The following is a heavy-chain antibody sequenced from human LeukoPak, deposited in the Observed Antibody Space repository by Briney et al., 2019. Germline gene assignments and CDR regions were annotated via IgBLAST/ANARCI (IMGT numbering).Heavy chain of an antibody. V-gene: IGHV3-21*01. J-gene: IGHJ4*02. CDR3: ARAARYSGYEYPSDY. CDR1: GFTFSSHS. Sequence: GGSLRLSCAASGFTFSSHSMNWVRQAPRKGLEWVSSISSSSSYIYYADSVKGRFTISRDNAKNSLYLQMNSLRAEDTAVYYCARAARYSGYEYPSDYWGQGTLVTVSS. CDR2: ISSSSSYI. D-gene: IGHD5-12*01.